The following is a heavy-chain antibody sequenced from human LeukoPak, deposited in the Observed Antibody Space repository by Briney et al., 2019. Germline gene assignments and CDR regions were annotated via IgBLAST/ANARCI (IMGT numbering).Heavy chain of an antibody. V-gene: IGHV1-18*04. Sequence: ASVKVSCKASGYTFTGYYMHWVRQAPGQGLEWMGWISAYNGNTNYAQKLQGRVTMTTDTSTSTAYMELRSLRSDDTAVYYCARVRDSSGWYYFDYWGQGTLVTVSS. CDR1: GYTFTGYY. J-gene: IGHJ4*02. CDR2: ISAYNGNT. D-gene: IGHD6-19*01. CDR3: ARVRDSSGWYYFDY.